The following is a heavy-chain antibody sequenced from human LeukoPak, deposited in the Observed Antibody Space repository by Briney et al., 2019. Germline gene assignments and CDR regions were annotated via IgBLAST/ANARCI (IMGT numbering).Heavy chain of an antibody. J-gene: IGHJ4*02. D-gene: IGHD3-16*02. V-gene: IGHV3-53*01. Sequence: PGGSLRLSCAASGFTVSSNCMTWVRQAPGKGLEWVSVISSGGSTDYADSVKGRFTISRDSSKNTVWLQMNTLRAEDTAVYYCARGLGYDYVWGTYRLTPWGQGTLVTVSS. CDR3: ARGLGYDYVWGTYRLTP. CDR2: ISSGGST. CDR1: GFTVSSNC.